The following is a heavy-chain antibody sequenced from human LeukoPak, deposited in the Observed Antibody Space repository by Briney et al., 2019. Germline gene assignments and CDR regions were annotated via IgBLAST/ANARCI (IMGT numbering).Heavy chain of an antibody. CDR2: ISGSGGST. J-gene: IGHJ4*02. V-gene: IGHV3-23*01. Sequence: SGGSLRLSCAASGFTFSSYAMSWVRQAPGKGLEWVSAISGSGGSTYYADSVKCRLTISRDNSKNTLYLQMNSLRAEDTAVYYCAKGPSRYCSSTSCYRYFDYWGQGTLVTVSS. CDR3: AKGPSRYCSSTSCYRYFDY. CDR1: GFTFSSYA. D-gene: IGHD2-2*02.